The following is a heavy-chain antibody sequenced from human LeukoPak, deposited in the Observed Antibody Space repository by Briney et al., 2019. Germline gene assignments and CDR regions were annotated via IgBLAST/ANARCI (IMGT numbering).Heavy chain of an antibody. Sequence: PGGSLRLSCAASGFSFSNAWMSWVRQPPGKGLEWVGRIKSKTDGSTTDYAAPVKGRFTISRDDSKNTLYLQMNSLKTEDTAVYYCTTGGYGGQFDYWGQGTLVTVSS. D-gene: IGHD5-12*01. J-gene: IGHJ4*02. CDR3: TTGGYGGQFDY. CDR2: IKSKTDGSTT. V-gene: IGHV3-15*01. CDR1: GFSFSNAW.